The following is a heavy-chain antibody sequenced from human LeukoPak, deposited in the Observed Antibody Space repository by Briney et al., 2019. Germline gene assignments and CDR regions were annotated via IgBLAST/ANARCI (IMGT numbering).Heavy chain of an antibody. Sequence: SETLSLTCTVSGGSMNTYYWIWIRQTAGGALEWIGQVHNSVGTTYNPSLRSRVSLSLDTSKNHFSLRLASVTAADTAVYFCARERDHGYSYGHVLDFWGQGIPVTVSS. CDR3: ARERDHGYSYGHVLDF. J-gene: IGHJ4*02. CDR2: VHNSVGT. CDR1: GGSMNTYY. D-gene: IGHD5-18*01. V-gene: IGHV4-4*07.